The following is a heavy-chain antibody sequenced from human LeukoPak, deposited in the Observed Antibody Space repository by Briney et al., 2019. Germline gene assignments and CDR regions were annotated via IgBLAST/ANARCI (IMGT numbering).Heavy chain of an antibody. Sequence: PSETLSLTCAVYGGSFSGYYWSWIRQPPGKGLEWIGEINHSGSTNYNPSLKSRVTISVDTSKNQFSLKLSSVTAADTAVYYCARRHADSRGYSGYGVRNWVSEYNWFDPWGQGTLVTVSS. D-gene: IGHD5-12*01. CDR2: INHSGST. CDR1: GGSFSGYY. CDR3: ARRHADSRGYSGYGVRNWVSEYNWFDP. J-gene: IGHJ5*02. V-gene: IGHV4-34*01.